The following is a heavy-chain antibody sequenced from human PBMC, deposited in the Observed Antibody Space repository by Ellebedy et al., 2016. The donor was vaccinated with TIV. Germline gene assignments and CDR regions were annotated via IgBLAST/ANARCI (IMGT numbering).Heavy chain of an antibody. CDR3: ARGYSAAD. Sequence: PGGSLRLSCAASGFTFSNYWMSWIRQAAGKGLEWVANIKQDGSEKYSLDSVKGRFTISRDSAKNSLYLQVNSLRAEDTAVYYCARGYSAADWGQGTLVTVSS. CDR2: IKQDGSEK. V-gene: IGHV3-7*04. D-gene: IGHD2-15*01. J-gene: IGHJ4*02. CDR1: GFTFSNYW.